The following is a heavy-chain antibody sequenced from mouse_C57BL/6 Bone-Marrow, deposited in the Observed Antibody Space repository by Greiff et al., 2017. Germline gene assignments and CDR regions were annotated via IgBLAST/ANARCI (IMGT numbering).Heavy chain of an antibody. CDR3: SIYYYGSSWVDY. CDR1: GYSFTDYN. D-gene: IGHD1-1*01. J-gene: IGHJ2*01. V-gene: IGHV1-39*01. CDR2: INPNYGTT. Sequence: VQLQQSGPELVKPGASVKISCKASGYSFTDYNMNWVKQSNGKSLEWIGVINPNYGTTSYNQKFKGKATLTVDQSSSTAYMQLNSLTYEDSAVYYCSIYYYGSSWVDYWGQGTTLTVSS.